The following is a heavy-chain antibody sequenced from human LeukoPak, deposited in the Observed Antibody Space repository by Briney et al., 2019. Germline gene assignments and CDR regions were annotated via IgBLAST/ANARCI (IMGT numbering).Heavy chain of an antibody. Sequence: GGSLRLSCAASGFTFSNYWMSWVRQAPGKGLEWVANIKQDGTEKYYVDSVKGRFTISRDNAKNSLYLQMNTLRAEDTAVYYCARARRYGSPHINFDHWGQGTLVTVSS. V-gene: IGHV3-7*01. CDR2: IKQDGTEK. CDR1: GFTFSNYW. CDR3: ARARRYGSPHINFDH. D-gene: IGHD4-17*01. J-gene: IGHJ4*02.